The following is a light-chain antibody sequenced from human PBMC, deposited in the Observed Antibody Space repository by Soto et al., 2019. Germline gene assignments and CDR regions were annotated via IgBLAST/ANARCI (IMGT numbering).Light chain of an antibody. V-gene: IGLV1-47*01. CDR3: AAWDDTLDAQV. CDR2: RNN. Sequence: QSVLTQSPSASGTPGQRVTISCSGSRSNIGRNFAYWYQHVPGTAPRLLIQRNNERPSGVPDRFSGSKSGTSVSLAISGLRSDDEATYYCAAWDDTLDAQVFGGGTQPTVL. CDR1: RSNIGRNF. J-gene: IGLJ7*01.